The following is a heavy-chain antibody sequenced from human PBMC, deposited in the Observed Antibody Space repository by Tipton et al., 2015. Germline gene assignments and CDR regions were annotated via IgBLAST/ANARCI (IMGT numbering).Heavy chain of an antibody. CDR1: GGSFSGYY. J-gene: IGHJ4*02. D-gene: IGHD6-19*01. CDR3: ARRGSGWYSLYFDY. V-gene: IGHV4-34*01. CDR2: INHSGST. Sequence: TLSLTCAVYGGSFSGYYWSWIRQPPGKGLEWIGEINHSGSTNYNPSLKSRVTISVDTSKNQFSLKLSSVTAADTAVYYCARRGSGWYSLYFDYWGQGTLVTVSS.